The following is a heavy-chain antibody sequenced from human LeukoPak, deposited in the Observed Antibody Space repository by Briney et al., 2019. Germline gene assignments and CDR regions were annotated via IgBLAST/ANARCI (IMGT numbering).Heavy chain of an antibody. J-gene: IGHJ4*02. CDR1: CGSISTYD. Sequence: SETLSLTCTVSCGSISTYDWTWIRQPAGKGLEWIGRIYSSGSTNSNPSLKSRVTMSVDTSKNQFSLKLTSVTAAGTAVYYCARLRLYSSSTFEYWGQGAQVTVS. CDR2: IYSSGST. CDR3: ARLRLYSSSTFEY. D-gene: IGHD3-16*01. V-gene: IGHV4-4*07.